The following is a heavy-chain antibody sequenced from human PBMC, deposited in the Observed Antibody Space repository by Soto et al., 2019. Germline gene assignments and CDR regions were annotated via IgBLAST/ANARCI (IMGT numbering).Heavy chain of an antibody. CDR3: ARGPFVRTLPDWFDP. CDR1: GISISSYY. V-gene: IGHV4-59*12. CDR2: IYHSGSP. J-gene: IGHJ5*02. Sequence: SETLSLTCIVSGISISSYYWSWIRQPPGQGLEWIGYIYHSGSPIYNPSLKSRVTISVDTSKNQFSLKLSSVTAADTAVYYCARGPFVRTLPDWFDPWGQGTLVTVSS.